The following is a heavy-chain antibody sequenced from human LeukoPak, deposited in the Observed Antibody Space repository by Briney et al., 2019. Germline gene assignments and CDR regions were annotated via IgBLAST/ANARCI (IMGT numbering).Heavy chain of an antibody. V-gene: IGHV1-3*01. D-gene: IGHD3-22*01. CDR1: GYTFTSYG. CDR2: FNAGNGNT. J-gene: IGHJ4*02. Sequence: ASVKVSCKASGYTFTSYGVHWVRQAPGQRLEWMGWFNAGNGNTKYSQKLQGRVTMTTDTSTSTAYMELRSLRSDDTAVYYCARGLGDKYYYDSSGYCFDYWGQGTLVTVSS. CDR3: ARGLGDKYYYDSSGYCFDY.